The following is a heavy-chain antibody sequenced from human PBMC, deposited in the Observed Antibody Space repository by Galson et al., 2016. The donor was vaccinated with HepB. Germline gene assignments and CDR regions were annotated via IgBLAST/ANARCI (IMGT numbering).Heavy chain of an antibody. D-gene: IGHD4-23*01. CDR2: ISFDGSET. CDR1: GFIFNSYG. V-gene: IGHV3-30*18. J-gene: IGHJ2*01. Sequence: SLRLSCAASGFIFNSYGMHWVRQAPGKGLEWVALISFDGSETSYADSVRGRFTISRDNPKKTIYLQVDSLRPEDTAVYYCAKPSYGGNSDFLPTSYFDLWGPGTLVIVSS. CDR3: AKPSYGGNSDFLPTSYFDL.